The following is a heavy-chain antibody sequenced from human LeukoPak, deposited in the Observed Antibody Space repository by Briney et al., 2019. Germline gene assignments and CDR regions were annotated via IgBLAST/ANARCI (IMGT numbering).Heavy chain of an antibody. V-gene: IGHV3-30*02. CDR1: GFTFSSYG. D-gene: IGHD2-2*01. J-gene: IGHJ4*02. CDR3: ARARGVPAAPDY. Sequence: PGGSLRLSCAASGFTFSSYGMHWVRQAPGKGLEWVAFIRYDGSNKYYADSVKGRFTISRDNAKNSLYLQMNSLRAEDTAVYYCARARGVPAAPDYWGQGTLVTVSS. CDR2: IRYDGSNK.